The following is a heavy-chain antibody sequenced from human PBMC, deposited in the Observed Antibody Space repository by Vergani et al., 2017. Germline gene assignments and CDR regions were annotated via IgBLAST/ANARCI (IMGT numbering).Heavy chain of an antibody. D-gene: IGHD1-26*01. Sequence: EVQLLESGGGLVQPGGSLRLSCAASGFTFSSYAMSWVRQAPGKGVEWVSAISGSGGSTYYADSVKGRFTLSRDNSKNTLYLQMNSLRAEDTAVYYCAKDWAGGSYYRPSDYWGQGTLVTDSS. CDR3: AKDWAGGSYYRPSDY. J-gene: IGHJ4*02. CDR1: GFTFSSYA. V-gene: IGHV3-23*01. CDR2: ISGSGGST.